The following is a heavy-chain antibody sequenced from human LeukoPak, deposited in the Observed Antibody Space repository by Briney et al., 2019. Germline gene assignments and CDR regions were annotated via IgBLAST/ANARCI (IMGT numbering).Heavy chain of an antibody. CDR1: GYTFTSYA. J-gene: IGHJ4*02. V-gene: IGHV7-4-1*02. CDR3: ARVVRGSSAYRYYFDC. CDR2: INTNTGNP. Sequence: GASVKVSCKASGYTFTSYAMNWVRQAPGQGLEWMGWINTNTGNPTYAQGFTGRFVFSLDTSVSTAYLQISSLKAEDTAVYYCARVVRGSSAYRYYFDCWGQGTLVTVSS. D-gene: IGHD3-22*01.